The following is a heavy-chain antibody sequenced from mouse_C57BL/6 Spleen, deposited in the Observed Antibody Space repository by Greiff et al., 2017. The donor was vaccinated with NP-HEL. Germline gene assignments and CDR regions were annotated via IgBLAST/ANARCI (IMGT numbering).Heavy chain of an antibody. V-gene: IGHV1-52*01. CDR3: ARIYYYGSSYAWFAY. J-gene: IGHJ3*01. D-gene: IGHD1-1*01. CDR1: GYTFTSYW. Sequence: QVQLQQSGAELVRPGSSVKLSCKASGYTFTSYWMHWVKQRPIQGLEWIGNIDPSDSETHYNQKFKDKATLTVYKSSSTAYMQLSSLTSEDSAVYYCARIYYYGSSYAWFAYWGQGTLVTVSA. CDR2: IDPSDSET.